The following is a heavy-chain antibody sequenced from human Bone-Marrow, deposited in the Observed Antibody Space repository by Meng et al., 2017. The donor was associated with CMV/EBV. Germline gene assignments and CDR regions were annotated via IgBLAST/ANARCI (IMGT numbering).Heavy chain of an antibody. V-gene: IGHV3-11*05. CDR2: ISSSSSYT. CDR1: GFTFSDYY. J-gene: IGHJ4*02. D-gene: IGHD6-19*01. CDR3: ARVSGYSSGWSTTFGY. Sequence: QVQLVESGGGLVKPGGFLILSCAASGFTFSDYYMSWIRQAPGKGLEWVSYISSSSSYTNYADSVKGRFTISRDNAKNSLYLQMNSLRAEDTAVYYCARVSGYSSGWSTTFGYWGQGTLVTVSS.